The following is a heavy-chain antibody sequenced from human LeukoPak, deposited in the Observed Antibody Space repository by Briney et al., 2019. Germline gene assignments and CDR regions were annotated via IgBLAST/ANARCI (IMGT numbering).Heavy chain of an antibody. CDR2: ITFNGDKT. D-gene: IGHD2-2*01. Sequence: PSGGSLRLSCAASGCTFNDYDMSWVRQVPGKGLEWVSGITFNGDKTGYADSVKGRFAISRDNTKNSLYLQMSSLRAEDTALYYCARDPFCSSAAGCNFEDWFDPWGPGTLVTVSS. V-gene: IGHV3-20*04. CDR3: ARDPFCSSAAGCNFEDWFDP. J-gene: IGHJ5*02. CDR1: GCTFNDYD.